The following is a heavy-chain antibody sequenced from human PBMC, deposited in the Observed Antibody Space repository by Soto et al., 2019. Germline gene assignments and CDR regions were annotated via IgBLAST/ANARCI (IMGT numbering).Heavy chain of an antibody. CDR3: ARDLSVYISSSHYYGMAV. J-gene: IGHJ6*02. D-gene: IGHD6-6*01. V-gene: IGHV1-2*04. Sequence: QVQLVQSGADVKKPGASVKVSCKASGYTFTGYYMHWVRQAPGQGLEWMGWINPNSGGTNYAQKFQGWVTMTRDTSISTAYMELSRLRSDDTAVYYCARDLSVYISSSHYYGMAVWGQGSTVTAS. CDR1: GYTFTGYY. CDR2: INPNSGGT.